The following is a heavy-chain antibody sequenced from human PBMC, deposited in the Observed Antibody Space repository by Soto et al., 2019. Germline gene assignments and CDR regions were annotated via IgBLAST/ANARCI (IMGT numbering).Heavy chain of an antibody. CDR2: ISSGGSAI. CDR3: ARRGYCSGGSCYIRMDV. CDR1: GFTFSDYY. D-gene: IGHD2-15*01. Sequence: QVQLVESGGGLVKPGGSLRLSCAASGFTFSDYYMTWIRQAPGKGLEWVSYISSGGSAIYYADSVKGRFTLSRDNAKNSLDLQMNSLRGEDTSVYYCARRGYCSGGSCYIRMDVGGKGTTVTVSS. J-gene: IGHJ6*03. V-gene: IGHV3-11*01.